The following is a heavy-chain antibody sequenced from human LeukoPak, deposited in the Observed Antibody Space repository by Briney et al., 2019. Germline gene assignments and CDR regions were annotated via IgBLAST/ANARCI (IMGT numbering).Heavy chain of an antibody. V-gene: IGHV4-34*01. CDR3: ASSPYYDILTGYFSPIDH. CDR2: INHSGST. Sequence: SETLPLTCAVYGGSFSGYYWSWIRQPPGKGLEWIGEINHSGSTNYNPSLKSRVTISVDTSKNQFSLKLSSVTAADTAVYYCASSPYYDILTGYFSPIDHWGQGTLVTVSS. D-gene: IGHD3-9*01. J-gene: IGHJ4*02. CDR1: GGSFSGYY.